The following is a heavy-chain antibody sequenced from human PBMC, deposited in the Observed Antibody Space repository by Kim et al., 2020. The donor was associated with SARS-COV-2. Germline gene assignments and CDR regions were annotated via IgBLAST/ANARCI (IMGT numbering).Heavy chain of an antibody. D-gene: IGHD3-22*01. Sequence: GGSLRLSCAASGFTFSSYAMHWVRQAPGKGLEWVAVISYDGSNKYYADSVQGRFTISRDNSKNTLYLQMNSLGAEDTAVYYCARGRTATYYYDSSGYYFDYWGQGTLVTVSS. V-gene: IGHV3-30*04. CDR2: ISYDGSNK. CDR3: ARGRTATYYYDSSGYYFDY. CDR1: GFTFSSYA. J-gene: IGHJ4*02.